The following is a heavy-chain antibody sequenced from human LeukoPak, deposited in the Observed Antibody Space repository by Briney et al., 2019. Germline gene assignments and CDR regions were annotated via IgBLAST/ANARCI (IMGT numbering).Heavy chain of an antibody. CDR3: ARGGVWGSRMDV. J-gene: IGHJ6*02. D-gene: IGHD3-16*01. CDR2: MNPNSGNT. CDR1: GYSFPSHD. V-gene: IGHV1-8*01. Sequence: ASVKVSCKASGYSFPSHDINWVRQATGQGLEWMGWMNPNSGNTGYAQKFQGRVTMTRNTSISTVYMELSSLRSEDAAVYYCARGGVWGSRMDVWGQGTTVTVSS.